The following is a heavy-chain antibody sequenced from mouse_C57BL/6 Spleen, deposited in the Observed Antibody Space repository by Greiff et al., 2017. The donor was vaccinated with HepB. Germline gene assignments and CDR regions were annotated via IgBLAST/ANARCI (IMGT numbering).Heavy chain of an antibody. Sequence: EVNVVESGGGLVQPGESLKLSCESNEYEFPSHDMSWVRKTPEKRLELVAAINSDGGSTYYPDTMERRFIISRDNTKKTLYLQMSSLRSEDTALYYCAIYDGYYGFAYWGQGTLVTVSA. CDR2: INSDGGST. D-gene: IGHD2-3*01. CDR3: AIYDGYYGFAY. CDR1: EYEFPSHD. V-gene: IGHV5-2*01. J-gene: IGHJ3*01.